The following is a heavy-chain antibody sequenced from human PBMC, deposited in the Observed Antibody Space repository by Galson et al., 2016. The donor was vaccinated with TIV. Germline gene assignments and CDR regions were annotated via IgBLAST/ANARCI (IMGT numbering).Heavy chain of an antibody. D-gene: IGHD3-22*01. J-gene: IGHJ4*02. CDR3: AKIDSSGYNYGGRFVY. CDR1: GFTFSSYA. CDR2: ISGGGGST. V-gene: IGHV3-23*01. Sequence: SLRLSCAASGFTFSSYAITWVRQAPGKGLEWISAISGGGGSTYHTDSVKGRFTISRDNSKNTVFLQMNNLRAEDTAVYYCAKIDSSGYNYGGRFVYWGQGTLVTVSS.